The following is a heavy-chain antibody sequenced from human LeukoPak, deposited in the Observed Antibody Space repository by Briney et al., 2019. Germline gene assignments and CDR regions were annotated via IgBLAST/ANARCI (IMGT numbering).Heavy chain of an antibody. CDR2: IYYSGST. J-gene: IGHJ3*02. Sequence: SETLSLTCTVSGGSISSGGYYWSWIRQRPGKGLEWIGYIYYSGSTYYNPSLKSRVTISVDTSKNQFSLKLSSVTAADAAVYYCARDHRDAFDIWGQGTMVTVSS. CDR1: GGSISSGGYY. V-gene: IGHV4-31*03. CDR3: ARDHRDAFDI.